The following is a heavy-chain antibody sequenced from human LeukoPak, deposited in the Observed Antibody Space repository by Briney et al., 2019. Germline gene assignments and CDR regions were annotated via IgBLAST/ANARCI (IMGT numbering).Heavy chain of an antibody. CDR2: IYSGGST. Sequence: GGSLRLSCAASGFTVSSNYMSWVRQAPGKGLEWVSVIYSGGSTYYADSVKGRFTISRDNSKNTLYLQMNSLRAEDTAVYYCAEELTDEYYYYYMDVWGKGTTVTVSS. D-gene: IGHD1-26*01. CDR3: AEELTDEYYYYYMDV. J-gene: IGHJ6*03. V-gene: IGHV3-66*02. CDR1: GFTVSSNY.